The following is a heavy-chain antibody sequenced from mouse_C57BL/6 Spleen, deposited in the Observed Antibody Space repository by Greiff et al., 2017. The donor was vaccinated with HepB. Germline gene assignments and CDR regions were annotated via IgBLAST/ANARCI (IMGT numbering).Heavy chain of an antibody. V-gene: IGHV1-76*01. CDR2: IYTGSGTT. Sequence: QVQLQQSGAELVRPGASVKLSCKASGYTFTDYYINWVQQRPGQGLEWIARIYTGSGTTYYNENFKGKATLTAEKSSSTAYMQLSSLTSEDAAVYLWGRGTRAAWFAYWGQGTLVTVS. J-gene: IGHJ3*01. CDR3: GRGTRAAWFAY. CDR1: GYTFTDYY.